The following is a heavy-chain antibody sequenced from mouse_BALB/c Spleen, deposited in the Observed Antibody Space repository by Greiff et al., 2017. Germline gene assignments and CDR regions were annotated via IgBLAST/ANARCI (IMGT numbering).Heavy chain of an antibody. J-gene: IGHJ3*01. Sequence: EVKLVESGGGLVKPGGSLKLSCAASGFTFSSYAMSWVRQTPEKRLEWVATISSGGSYTYYPDSVKGRFTISRDNAKNTLYLQMSSLRSEDTAMYYCAREDDGYYWGQGTLVTVSA. CDR3: AREDDGYY. V-gene: IGHV5-9-3*01. CDR1: GFTFSSYA. D-gene: IGHD2-3*01. CDR2: ISSGGSYT.